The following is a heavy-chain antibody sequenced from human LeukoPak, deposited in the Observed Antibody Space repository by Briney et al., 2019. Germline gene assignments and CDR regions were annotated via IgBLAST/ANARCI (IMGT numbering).Heavy chain of an antibody. D-gene: IGHD4-17*01. Sequence: GGSLRLSCAASGFTFSSNAMSWVRQAPGKGLEWVSVIYSGGSTYYADSVKGRFTISRDNSKSTLYLQMNSLRAEDTAVYYCAREGNYGDFDYWGQGTLVTVSS. V-gene: IGHV3-53*01. J-gene: IGHJ4*02. CDR3: AREGNYGDFDY. CDR2: IYSGGST. CDR1: GFTFSSNA.